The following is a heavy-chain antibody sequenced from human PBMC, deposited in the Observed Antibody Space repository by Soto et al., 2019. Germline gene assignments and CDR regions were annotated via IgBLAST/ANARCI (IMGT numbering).Heavy chain of an antibody. Sequence: TSETLSLTCAVYGGFLSESYWTWIRQPPGKGLEWVGEINHVGGTNYNPSLKSRVTMSVDTSQNQFSLRLISVTAADTAMYFCVRIRYQLPSSVLWLDPWGQGTPVTVSS. V-gene: IGHV4-34*01. CDR1: GGFLSESY. D-gene: IGHD3-16*01. CDR2: INHVGGT. CDR3: VRIRYQLPSSVLWLDP. J-gene: IGHJ5*02.